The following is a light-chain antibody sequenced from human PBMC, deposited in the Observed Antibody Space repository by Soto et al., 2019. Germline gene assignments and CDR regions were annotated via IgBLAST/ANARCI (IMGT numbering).Light chain of an antibody. V-gene: IGLV1-44*01. J-gene: IGLJ2*01. CDR3: SAWDDSLNVLL. CDR1: HSNIASNT. CDR2: GND. Sequence: QSVLTQPPSASETPGQRVTISCSGSHSNIASNTVSWYQQFPGVAPKLLIYGNDHRPSGVPDRFSASKSGTSASLAISGLQSEDEADYYCSAWDDSLNVLLFGGGTKVTVL.